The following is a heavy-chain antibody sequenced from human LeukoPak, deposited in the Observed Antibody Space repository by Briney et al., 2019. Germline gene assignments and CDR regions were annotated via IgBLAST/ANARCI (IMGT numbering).Heavy chain of an antibody. D-gene: IGHD7-27*01. CDR3: ARHLEHANWANWFDP. CDR2: SFYSGST. CDR1: GGSVSSYF. Sequence: SETLSLTCTVSGGSVSSYFWSWIRQPPGKGLEWIGYSFYSGSTNYNPSLKSRVTISVDTSKNQFSLKLTSVTAADTAVYYCARHLEHANWANWFDPWGQGTLVTVSS. J-gene: IGHJ5*02. V-gene: IGHV4-59*02.